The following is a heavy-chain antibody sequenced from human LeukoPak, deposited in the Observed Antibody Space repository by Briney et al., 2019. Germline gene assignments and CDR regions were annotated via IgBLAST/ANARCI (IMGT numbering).Heavy chain of an antibody. Sequence: PGGSLRLSCAASGFTFSSFGIHWVRQAPGKGLEWVSSISSNGNDKFYVGSVEGRFTISRDNSRSTLYLQMDSLRAEDTAVYYCAKAGAYDTSGYYYYLEYWGQGTLVTVSS. J-gene: IGHJ4*02. D-gene: IGHD3-22*01. CDR1: GFTFSSFG. CDR2: ISSNGNDK. CDR3: AKAGAYDTSGYYYYLEY. V-gene: IGHV3-30*18.